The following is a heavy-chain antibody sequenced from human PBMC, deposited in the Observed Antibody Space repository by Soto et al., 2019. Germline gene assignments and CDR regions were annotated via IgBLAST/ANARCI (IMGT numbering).Heavy chain of an antibody. CDR3: ARGGGRGYNELDP. CDR2: INPNSGGT. V-gene: IGHV1-2*02. Sequence: QVPLVQSGAEVKKPGASVKVSCKASGYTFTAYYMHWVRQAPGQGLEWMGWINPNSGGTYHAQNFQGRVTMTRDTPTTTAYMQLASLRSDDTAVYYCARGGGRGYNELDPWGHGTLVIVSS. CDR1: GYTFTAYY. D-gene: IGHD5-12*01. J-gene: IGHJ5*02.